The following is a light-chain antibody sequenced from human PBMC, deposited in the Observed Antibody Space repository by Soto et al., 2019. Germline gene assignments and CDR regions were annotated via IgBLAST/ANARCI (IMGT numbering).Light chain of an antibody. V-gene: IGLV2-14*03. CDR1: SSDVGGYNY. CDR3: CSYTTSNTRQIV. J-gene: IGLJ1*01. CDR2: DVS. Sequence: QSALTQPASVSGSPGQSITISCTGTSSDVGGYNYVSWYQQHPGKAPKFMIYDVSSRPSVVSNRFSGSKSGNTASLTISGLQAEDEADYYCCSYTTSNTRQIVFGTGTKVTVL.